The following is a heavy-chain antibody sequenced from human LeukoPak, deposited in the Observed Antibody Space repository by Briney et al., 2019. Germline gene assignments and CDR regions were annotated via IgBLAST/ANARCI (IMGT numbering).Heavy chain of an antibody. CDR3: ARDYAGHLDP. D-gene: IGHD3-10*01. CDR2: IIPILGIA. Sequence: SVKVSCKASGGTLSSYAISWVRQAPGQGLEWMGRIIPILGIANYAQKFQGRVTITADKSTSTAYMELSSLRSEDTAVYYCARDYAGHLDPWGQGTLVTVSS. J-gene: IGHJ5*02. V-gene: IGHV1-69*04. CDR1: GGTLSSYA.